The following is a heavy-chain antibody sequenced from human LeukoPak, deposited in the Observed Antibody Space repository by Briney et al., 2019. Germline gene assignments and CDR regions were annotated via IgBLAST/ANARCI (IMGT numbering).Heavy chain of an antibody. V-gene: IGHV3-30*18. CDR1: GFTFSSYA. CDR2: ISYDGGNE. Sequence: PGRSLRLSCAASGFTFSSYAMHWVRQAPGKGLEWVAVISYDGGNEYYADSVKGRFTISRDNSKNTLYLQVNSLRAEDTAVYYCAKGPEYTPMVEYWGQGTLVTVSS. CDR3: AKGPEYTPMVEY. D-gene: IGHD5-18*01. J-gene: IGHJ4*02.